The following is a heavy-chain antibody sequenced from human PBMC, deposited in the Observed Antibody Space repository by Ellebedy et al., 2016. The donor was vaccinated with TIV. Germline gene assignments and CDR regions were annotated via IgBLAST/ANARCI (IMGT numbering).Heavy chain of an antibody. Sequence: SVKVSXXASGGTFSSYPISWVRHAPGQGLEWMGGIIPIFGTANYAQKFQGRVTITADESTSTAYMELSSLRSEDTAVYYCARAPAETTTVTNGMDVWGQGTTVTVSS. CDR1: GGTFSSYP. CDR3: ARAPAETTTVTNGMDV. CDR2: IIPIFGTA. V-gene: IGHV1-69*13. J-gene: IGHJ6*02. D-gene: IGHD4-17*01.